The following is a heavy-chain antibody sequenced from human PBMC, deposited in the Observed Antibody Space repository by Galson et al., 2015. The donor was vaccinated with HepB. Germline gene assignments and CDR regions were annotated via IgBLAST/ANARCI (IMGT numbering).Heavy chain of an antibody. V-gene: IGHV5-51*03. CDR1: GYSFTSYW. D-gene: IGHD6-13*01. Sequence: QSGAEVKKPGESLKISRKGSGYSFTSYWIGWVRQMPGKGLEWMGIIYPGDSDTRYSPSFQGQVTISADKSISTAYLQWSSLKASDTAMYYCARPAAGQFKSYYYYGMDVWGQGTTVTVSS. CDR2: IYPGDSDT. CDR3: ARPAAGQFKSYYYYGMDV. J-gene: IGHJ6*02.